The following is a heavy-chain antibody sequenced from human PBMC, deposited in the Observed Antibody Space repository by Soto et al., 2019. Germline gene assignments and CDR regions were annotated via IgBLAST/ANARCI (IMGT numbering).Heavy chain of an antibody. Sequence: SETLSLTCTVSGGSISSDYWSWIRQPPGKGLEWIGYIYYSGSTNYNPSLKSRVTISVDTSKNQFSLKLSSVTAADTAVYYCAHTGSYGYFDYWGQGTLVTVSS. CDR2: IYYSGST. CDR1: GGSISSDY. V-gene: IGHV4-59*01. CDR3: AHTGSYGYFDY. J-gene: IGHJ4*02. D-gene: IGHD5-18*01.